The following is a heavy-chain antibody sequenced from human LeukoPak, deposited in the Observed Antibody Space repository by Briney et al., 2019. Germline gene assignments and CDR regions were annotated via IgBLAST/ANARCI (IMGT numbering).Heavy chain of an antibody. CDR2: IRYDGNNK. V-gene: IGHV3-30*02. CDR1: GFTFSSYG. D-gene: IGHD5-18*01. J-gene: IGHJ4*02. CDR3: AKELREYSYGTFNF. Sequence: GSLRLSCAASGFTFSSYGMHWVRQAPGKGLEWVAFIRYDGNNKHYADSVEGRFTVSRDNSKNTLYLQMNSLRAEDTAVYHCAKELREYSYGTFNFWGQGTLVTVSS.